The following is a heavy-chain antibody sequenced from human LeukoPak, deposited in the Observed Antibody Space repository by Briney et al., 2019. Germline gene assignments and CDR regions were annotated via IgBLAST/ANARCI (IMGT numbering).Heavy chain of an antibody. V-gene: IGHV3-21*01. J-gene: IGHJ4*02. D-gene: IGHD3-22*01. Sequence: PGGSLRLSCAASGFTFSSYSMNWVRQAPGKGLEWVSSISSSSSYIYYADSVKGRFTISRDNAKNSLYLQMNGLRAEDTAVYYCARDARYYYDSSGYIDYWGQGTLVTVSS. CDR3: ARDARYYYDSSGYIDY. CDR2: ISSSSSYI. CDR1: GFTFSSYS.